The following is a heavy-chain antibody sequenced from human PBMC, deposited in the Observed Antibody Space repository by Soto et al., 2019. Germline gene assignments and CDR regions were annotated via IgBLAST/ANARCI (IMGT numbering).Heavy chain of an antibody. V-gene: IGHV3-33*07. J-gene: IGHJ6*02. CDR2: IWYDGSNK. CDR3: ARDGYDILTGYYPAYYYGMDV. D-gene: IGHD3-9*01. Sequence: SCKASGGTFNTYAMNWVRQAPGQGLEWMAVIWYDGSNKYYADSVKGRFTISRDNSKNTLYLQMNSLRAEDTAVYYCARDGYDILTGYYPAYYYGMDVWGQGTTVTVSS. CDR1: GGTFNTYA.